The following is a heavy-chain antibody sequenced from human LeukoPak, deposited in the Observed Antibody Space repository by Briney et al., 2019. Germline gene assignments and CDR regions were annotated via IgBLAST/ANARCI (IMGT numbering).Heavy chain of an antibody. Sequence: GGSLRLSCAASGFTFSSYRMHWVPQPPGKGLEWVAVISYEGSNKYYADSVKGRFTISRDNSKNTLYLQMNSLRAEDTAVYYCANAATGPSSGGRGHYYYYYYMDVWGKGTRVTVSS. V-gene: IGHV3-30*18. J-gene: IGHJ6*03. D-gene: IGHD2-15*01. CDR1: GFTFSSYR. CDR3: ANAATGPSSGGRGHYYYYYYMDV. CDR2: ISYEGSNK.